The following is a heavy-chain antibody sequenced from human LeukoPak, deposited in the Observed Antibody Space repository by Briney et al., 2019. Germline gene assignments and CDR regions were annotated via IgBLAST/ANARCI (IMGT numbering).Heavy chain of an antibody. V-gene: IGHV3-30*04. J-gene: IGHJ6*04. CDR1: GFTFSSYA. CDR2: ISYDGSNK. Sequence: GGSLRLSCAASGFTFSSYAMHWVRQAPGKGLEWVAVISYDGSNKYYADSVKGRFTISRDNSKSTLYLQMNSLRAEDTAVYYCAREGDYDILATYYYYYGMDVWGKGTTVTVSS. D-gene: IGHD3-9*01. CDR3: AREGDYDILATYYYYYGMDV.